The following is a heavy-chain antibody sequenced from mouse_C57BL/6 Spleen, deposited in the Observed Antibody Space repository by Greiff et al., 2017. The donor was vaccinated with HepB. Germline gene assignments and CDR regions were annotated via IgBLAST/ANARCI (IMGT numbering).Heavy chain of an antibody. J-gene: IGHJ3*01. CDR3: TRSYGSSLFAY. CDR2: IDPETGGT. CDR1: GYTFTDYE. D-gene: IGHD1-1*01. V-gene: IGHV1-15*01. Sequence: QVQLQQSGAELVRPGASVTLSCKASGYTFTDYEMHWVKQTPVHGLEWIGAIDPETGGTAYNQKFKGKAILTADKSSSTAYMELRSLTSEDSAVYYCTRSYGSSLFAYWGQGTLVTVSA.